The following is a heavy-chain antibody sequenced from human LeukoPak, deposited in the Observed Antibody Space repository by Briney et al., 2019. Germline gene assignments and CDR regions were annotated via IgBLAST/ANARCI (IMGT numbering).Heavy chain of an antibody. D-gene: IGHD3-22*01. J-gene: IGHJ4*02. V-gene: IGHV3-48*03. Sequence: GGSLRLSCAASGFTFSSYEMNWVRQAPGKGLEWVSYISSSGSTIYYADSVKGRFTISRDNAKNSLYLQMNSLRAEDTAVYYCARVSIDSSGYYAYYFGYWGQGTLVTVSS. CDR2: ISSSGSTI. CDR3: ARVSIDSSGYYAYYFGY. CDR1: GFTFSSYE.